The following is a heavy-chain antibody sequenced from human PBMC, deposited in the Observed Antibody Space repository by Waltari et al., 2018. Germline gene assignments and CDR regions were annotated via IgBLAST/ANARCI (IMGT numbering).Heavy chain of an antibody. V-gene: IGHV5-51*01. CDR1: GYRFTNYW. CDR2: VYPGDSDT. CDR3: ARAYASGDDAFDL. J-gene: IGHJ3*01. D-gene: IGHD2-2*01. Sequence: EVQLVQSGAEVKKPGESLKISCKGSGYRFTNYWIGWVRQMPGNGLEWGGFVYPGDSDTRYSQSFQGQVTISADKSSSTAYMQWSSLRAADTAMYYCARAYASGDDAFDLWGQGTVVTVSS.